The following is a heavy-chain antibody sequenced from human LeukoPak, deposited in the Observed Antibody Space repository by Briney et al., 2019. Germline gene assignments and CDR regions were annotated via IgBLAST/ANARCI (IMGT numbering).Heavy chain of an antibody. CDR3: ARTIAARYFDL. V-gene: IGHV3-66*01. CDR1: GFTVSNNF. CDR2: MYSGGRT. D-gene: IGHD6-6*01. J-gene: IGHJ4*02. Sequence: GGSLRLSCAASGFTVSNNFMSWVRQAPGKGLGWVSVMYSGGRTYYADSVKGRFTISRDNSKNTLDVQMNSLRAEDTAVYYCARTIAARYFDLWGQGTVVTVSS.